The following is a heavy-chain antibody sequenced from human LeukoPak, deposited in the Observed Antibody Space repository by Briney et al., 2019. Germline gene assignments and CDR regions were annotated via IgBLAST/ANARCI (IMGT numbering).Heavy chain of an antibody. J-gene: IGHJ5*02. CDR3: ARSLLWFGELSSNWFDP. V-gene: IGHV4-59*01. CDR1: GGSISSYY. CDR2: IYYSGST. Sequence: SETLSLTCTVSGGSISSYYWSWIRQPPGKGLEWIGYIYYSGSTNYNPSLKSRVTISVDTSKNQFSLKLSSVTPADTAVYYCARSLLWFGELSSNWFDPWGQGTLVTVSS. D-gene: IGHD3-10*01.